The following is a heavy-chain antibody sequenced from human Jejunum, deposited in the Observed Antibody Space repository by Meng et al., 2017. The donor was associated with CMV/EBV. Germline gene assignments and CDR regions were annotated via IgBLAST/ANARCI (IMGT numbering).Heavy chain of an antibody. CDR3: ARDRTVSRFLEDYYYYGMDV. V-gene: IGHV3-7*01. D-gene: IGHD3-3*01. CDR2: IKEDGSER. Sequence: YWMSWVRQAPGKGLEWVANIKEDGSERFFVDSVKGRFTISRDDAKNSLSLQMNSLRAEDTAVYYCARDRTVSRFLEDYYYYGMDVWGQGTTVTVSS. CDR1: YW. J-gene: IGHJ6*02.